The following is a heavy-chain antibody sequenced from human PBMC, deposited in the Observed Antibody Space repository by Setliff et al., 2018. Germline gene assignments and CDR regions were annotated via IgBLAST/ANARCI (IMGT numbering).Heavy chain of an antibody. CDR2: IIPIFGTT. V-gene: IGHV1-69*05. J-gene: IGHJ6*03. CDR1: RGTFSSYG. D-gene: IGHD5-12*01. CDR3: ARERGDIVSTTSYYYYMDV. Sequence: ASVKVSCKASRGTFSSYGITWVRQAPGQGLEWMGGIIPIFGTTDYAQKFQGRVTITTDESTSTAYMEMSSLRSEDTAVYYCARERGDIVSTTSYYYYMDVWGKGTTVTVS.